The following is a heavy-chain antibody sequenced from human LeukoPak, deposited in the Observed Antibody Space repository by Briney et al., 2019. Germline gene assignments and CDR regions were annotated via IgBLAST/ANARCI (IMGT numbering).Heavy chain of an antibody. D-gene: IGHD3-10*02. V-gene: IGHV3-74*01. Sequence: PGGSLRLSCAPSGFTFSSYWMHWVRQAPGKGLMWVSRINSDGSTTNYADSVKGRFTISRDNAKNSLYLQMNSLRAEDTAVYYCAELGITMIGGVWGKGTTVTISS. CDR3: AELGITMIGGV. J-gene: IGHJ6*04. CDR1: GFTFSSYW. CDR2: INSDGSTT.